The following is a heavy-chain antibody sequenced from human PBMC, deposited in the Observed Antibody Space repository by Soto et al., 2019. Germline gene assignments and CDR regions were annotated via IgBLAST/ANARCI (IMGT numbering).Heavy chain of an antibody. CDR1: GGSFSGYY. CDR3: ARASYYYGSGRPQVGMDV. J-gene: IGHJ6*02. D-gene: IGHD3-10*01. V-gene: IGHV4-34*01. Sequence: SETLSLTCAVYGGSFSGYYWSWIRQPPGKGLEWIGEINHSGSTNYNPSLKSRVTISVDTSKNQFSLKLSSVTAADTAVYYCARASYYYGSGRPQVGMDVWGQGTTVTVSS. CDR2: INHSGST.